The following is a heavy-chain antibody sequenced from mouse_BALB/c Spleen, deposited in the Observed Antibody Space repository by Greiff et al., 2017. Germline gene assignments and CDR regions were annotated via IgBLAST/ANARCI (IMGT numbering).Heavy chain of an antibody. CDR1: GFNFNDYY. Sequence: EVKLMESGAALVRPGALVTLSCKASGFNFNDYYMHWVKQRPEQGLEWIGWIDPENGNTIYDPKFQGKASITADTSSNTAYLQLSSLTSEDTAVYYRARERTGRYFDYWGQGTTRTGAS. J-gene: IGHJ2*01. CDR2: IDPENGNT. CDR3: ARERTGRYFDY. V-gene: IGHV14-1*02. D-gene: IGHD4-1*01.